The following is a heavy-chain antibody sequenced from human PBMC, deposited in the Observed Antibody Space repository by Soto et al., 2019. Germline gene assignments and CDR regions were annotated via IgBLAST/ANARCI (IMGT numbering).Heavy chain of an antibody. D-gene: IGHD3-10*02. CDR2: VYHRGST. CDR3: ARLSSENYYVRFGY. CDR1: GGSITTATDY. V-gene: IGHV4-39*01. Sequence: SETLSLTCTVSGGSITTATDYWGWIRQAPGRGLEWIANVYHRGSTYYNPSLKSRVTISVDTSKNQFSLKVTSVTAADTAVYYCARLSSENYYVRFGYWGQGTPVTVSS. J-gene: IGHJ4*02.